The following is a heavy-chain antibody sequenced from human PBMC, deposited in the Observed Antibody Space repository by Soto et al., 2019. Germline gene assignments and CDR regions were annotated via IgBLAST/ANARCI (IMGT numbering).Heavy chain of an antibody. CDR1: GASIRSSDYY. CDR2: IYYTGST. Sequence: SETLSLTCTVSGASIRSSDYYWAWIRQPPGKGLEWIGSIYYTGSTYYTPSLKSRVSISADTSKNQFSLKLTSVTAADTAVYHCVSGGRWETPQDYWGQGTMVTVSS. D-gene: IGHD1-26*01. J-gene: IGHJ4*02. CDR3: VSGGRWETPQDY. V-gene: IGHV4-39*01.